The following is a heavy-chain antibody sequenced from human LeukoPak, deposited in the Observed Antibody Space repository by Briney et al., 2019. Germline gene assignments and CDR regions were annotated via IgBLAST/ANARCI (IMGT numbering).Heavy chain of an antibody. D-gene: IGHD2-15*01. CDR1: GDSISSSSHC. CDR3: ARGEAYCSGGSCRPHFQY. V-gene: IGHV4-61*05. Sequence: SETLSLTCSVSGDSISSSSHCWGWIRQPPGPGLEWIGYIYHSGSTNYNPSLKSRVIISVDTSKSQVALKLSSVTAADTAVYYCARGEAYCSGGSCRPHFQYWGQGTLVTVSS. J-gene: IGHJ1*01. CDR2: IYHSGST.